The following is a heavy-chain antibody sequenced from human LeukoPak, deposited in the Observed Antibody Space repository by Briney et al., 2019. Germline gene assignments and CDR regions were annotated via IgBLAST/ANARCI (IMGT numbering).Heavy chain of an antibody. V-gene: IGHV3-23*01. CDR3: AKDFYDTSGHWYGSDI. D-gene: IGHD3-22*01. CDR2: ISVSGGST. CDR1: GFTFSSYA. Sequence: GGSLRLSCAASGFTFSSYAMSWVRQAPGKGLQWVSGISVSGGSTSYADSVKGRFTISRDNSGNTLYLQMNSLRAEDTAVYYCAKDFYDTSGHWYGSDIWGQGTRVTVS. J-gene: IGHJ3*02.